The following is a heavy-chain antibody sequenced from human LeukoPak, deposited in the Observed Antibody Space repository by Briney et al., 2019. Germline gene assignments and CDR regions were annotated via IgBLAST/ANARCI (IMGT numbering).Heavy chain of an antibody. D-gene: IGHD5-18*01. J-gene: IGHJ4*02. CDR2: IYHSGST. CDR3: ALGYSYGPVL. V-gene: IGHV4-30-2*01. CDR1: GGSFSGYS. Sequence: SETLSLTCAVYGGSFSGYSWSWIRQPPGKGLEWIGYIYHSGSTYYNPSLKSRVTISVDRSKNQFSLKLSSVTAADTAVYYCALGYSYGPVLWGQGTLVTVSS.